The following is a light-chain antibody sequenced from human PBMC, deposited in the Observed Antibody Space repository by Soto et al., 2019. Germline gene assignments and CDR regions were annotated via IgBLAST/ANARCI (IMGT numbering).Light chain of an antibody. J-gene: IGLJ3*02. Sequence: QSALTQPRSVSGSPGQSVTISCTGTNSDIGNYNYVSWYQQHPGKAPKVMIYDVSKRPSGVPDRFSGSKSGNTASLTISGLQAEDEADYYCCSYPGSHTWVFGGGTKRTVL. CDR3: CSYPGSHTWV. CDR2: DVS. CDR1: NSDIGNYNY. V-gene: IGLV2-11*01.